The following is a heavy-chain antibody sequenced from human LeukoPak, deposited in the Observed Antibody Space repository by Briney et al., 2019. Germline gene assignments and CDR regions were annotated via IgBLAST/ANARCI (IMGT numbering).Heavy chain of an antibody. CDR2: INPNSGGT. J-gene: IGHJ4*02. V-gene: IGHV1-2*02. CDR1: GYTFTGYY. CDR3: AGDWEYSSFAIDY. Sequence: ASVKVSCKASGYTFTGYYMHWVRQAPGQGLEWMGWINPNSGGTNYAQKFQGRVTMTRDTSISTAYMELSRLRSDDTAVYYCAGDWEYSSFAIDYWGQGTLVTVSS. D-gene: IGHD6-6*01.